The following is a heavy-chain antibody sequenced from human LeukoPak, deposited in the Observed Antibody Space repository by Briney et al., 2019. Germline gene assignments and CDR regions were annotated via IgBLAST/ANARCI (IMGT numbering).Heavy chain of an antibody. CDR1: GYTFTGYY. CDR3: ASHSFQLVYYYYMDV. J-gene: IGHJ6*03. D-gene: IGHD5-18*01. V-gene: IGHV1-2*02. CDR2: INPNSGGT. Sequence: ASVKVSCKASGYTFTGYYMHWVRQAPGQGLEWMGWINPNSGGTNYAQKFQGRVTMTRDTSISTAYMELSRLRSDDTAVYYCASHSFQLVYYYYMDVWGKGTTVTVSS.